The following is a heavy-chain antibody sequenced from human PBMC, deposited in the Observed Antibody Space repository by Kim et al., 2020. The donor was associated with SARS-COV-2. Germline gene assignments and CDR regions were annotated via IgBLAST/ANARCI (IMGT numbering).Heavy chain of an antibody. D-gene: IGHD4-17*01. Sequence: ADSVKGRFTISRDNSKNTLYLQMNSLRAEDTAVYYCAKDRMTILTVFDYWGQGTLVTVSS. J-gene: IGHJ4*02. CDR3: AKDRMTILTVFDY. V-gene: IGHV3-30*02.